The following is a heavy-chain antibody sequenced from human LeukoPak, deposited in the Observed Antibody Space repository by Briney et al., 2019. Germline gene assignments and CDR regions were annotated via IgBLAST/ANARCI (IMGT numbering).Heavy chain of an antibody. CDR2: VYYSGST. D-gene: IGHD3-3*01. CDR3: ADQLSGSGFNS. CDR1: GGSISRSSYY. J-gene: IGHJ5*02. Sequence: KSSETLSLTCTVSGGSISRSSYYWAWIRQPPGKGLEWIGSVYYSGSTYYNPSLKSRVTISVDTSKNQFSLKLNSVTAADTAVYYCADQLSGSGFNSWGQGTLVTVSS. V-gene: IGHV4-39*01.